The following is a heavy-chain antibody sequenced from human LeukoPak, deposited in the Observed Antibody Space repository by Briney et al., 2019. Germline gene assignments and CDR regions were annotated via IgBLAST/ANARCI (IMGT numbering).Heavy chain of an antibody. J-gene: IGHJ6*03. CDR1: GFSFNDYG. CDR3: AKSLGKKRYLDFMDV. D-gene: IGHD3-9*01. V-gene: IGHV3-30*02. CDR2: IHSNGIDT. Sequence: GGSLRLSCAVSGFSFNDYGIHWVRQAPGEGLEWISFIHSNGIDTFYGDSVKGRFTVSRDNSKNTLYLQMNRLRVDDAAVYYFAKSLGKKRYLDFMDVWGKGTTITVSS.